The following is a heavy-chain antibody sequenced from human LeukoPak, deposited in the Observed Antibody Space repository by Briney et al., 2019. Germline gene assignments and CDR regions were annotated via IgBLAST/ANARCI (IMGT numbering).Heavy chain of an antibody. CDR1: GYTFTSYG. CDR2: TSAYNGNT. D-gene: IGHD3-16*01. Sequence: GASVKVSCKASGYTFTSYGLSWVRQAPGQGLEWMGWTSAYNGNTNYAQKLQGRVTMTTDTSTGTAYMELRSLRSDDTAVYYCVRDVITFGGVTLFDYWGQGTLVTVSS. V-gene: IGHV1-18*01. CDR3: VRDVITFGGVTLFDY. J-gene: IGHJ4*02.